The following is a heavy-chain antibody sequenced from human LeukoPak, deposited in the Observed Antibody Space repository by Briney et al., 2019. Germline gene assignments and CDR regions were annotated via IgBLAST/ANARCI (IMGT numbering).Heavy chain of an antibody. Sequence: GGSLRLSCAASGFTFSHYGMHWVRQAPGKGLEWVVVISYDGSNKYYADSVKGRFTISRDNSENTLYLQMNSLRAEDTAVYYCAKAKAVVVAATGGYFDYWGQGTLVTVSS. CDR2: ISYDGSNK. CDR1: GFTFSHYG. J-gene: IGHJ4*02. CDR3: AKAKAVVVAATGGYFDY. D-gene: IGHD2-15*01. V-gene: IGHV3-30*18.